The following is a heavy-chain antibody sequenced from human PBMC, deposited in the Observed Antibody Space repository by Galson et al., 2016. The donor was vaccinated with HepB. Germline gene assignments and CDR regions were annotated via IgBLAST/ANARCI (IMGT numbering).Heavy chain of an antibody. J-gene: IGHJ4*02. CDR2: DSMDGRRK. CDR3: AKRHEYCPPVGCSVDS. D-gene: IGHD2/OR15-2a*01. V-gene: IGHV3-30*18. Sequence: LRLSCAASGFTFNRRGIHWVRQAPGKGLEWVAADSMDGRRKFYADSVKGRFTISRDNSNNMLFLQMSSLRVDNTAVYYCAKRHEYCPPVGCSVDSWGQGTLVSVSS. CDR1: GFTFNRRG.